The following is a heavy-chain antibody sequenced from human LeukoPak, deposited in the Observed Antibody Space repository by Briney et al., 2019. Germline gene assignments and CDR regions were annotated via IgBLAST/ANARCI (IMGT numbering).Heavy chain of an antibody. D-gene: IGHD2-2*01. J-gene: IGHJ3*02. V-gene: IGHV1-2*02. CDR2: INPNSGGT. CDR1: GYTFTGYY. Sequence: ASVKVSCKASGYTFTGYYMHWVRQAPGQGLEWMGWINPNSGGTNYAQKFQGRVTMTRDTSISTAYMELSRLRSDDTAVYYCARGSIVVVPAAPDAFDIWGQGTMVTVSS. CDR3: ARGSIVVVPAAPDAFDI.